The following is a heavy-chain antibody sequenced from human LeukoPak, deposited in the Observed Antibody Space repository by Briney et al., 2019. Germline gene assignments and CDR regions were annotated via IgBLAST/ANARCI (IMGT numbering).Heavy chain of an antibody. D-gene: IGHD6-13*01. CDR1: GFTFSSYS. CDR2: ISSSSSYI. V-gene: IGHV3-21*01. Sequence: TGGSLRLSCAASGFTFSSYSMNWVRQAPGKGLEWVSSISSSSSYIYYADSVKGRFTISRDNAKNSLYLQMNSLRAEDTAVYYCARTVEGSIAAASYAFDIWGQGAMATVSS. CDR3: ARTVEGSIAAASYAFDI. J-gene: IGHJ3*02.